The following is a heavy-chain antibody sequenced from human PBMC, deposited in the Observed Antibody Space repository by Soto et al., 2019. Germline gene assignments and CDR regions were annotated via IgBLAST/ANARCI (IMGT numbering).Heavy chain of an antibody. CDR1: GGSISSYY. CDR3: ARGRTSSPTPGDY. D-gene: IGHD2-2*01. J-gene: IGHJ4*02. CDR2: IYYSGST. Sequence: PSETLSLTCTVSGGSISSYYWSWIRQHPGKGLEWIGYIYYSGSTYYNPSLKSRVTISVDTSKNQFSLKLSSVTAADTAVYYCARGRTSSPTPGDYWGQGTLVTVSS. V-gene: IGHV4-59*06.